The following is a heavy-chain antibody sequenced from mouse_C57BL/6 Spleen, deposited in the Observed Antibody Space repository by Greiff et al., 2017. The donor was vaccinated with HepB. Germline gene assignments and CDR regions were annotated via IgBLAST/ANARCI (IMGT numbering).Heavy chain of an antibody. CDR2: ISSGGDYI. CDR1: GFTFSSYA. J-gene: IGHJ1*03. V-gene: IGHV5-9-1*02. CDR3: TREVAPHWYYDV. D-gene: IGHD1-1*02. Sequence: EVKLMESGEGLVKPGGSLKLSCAASGFTFSSYAMSWVRQTPEKRLEWVAYISSGGDYIYYADTVKGRFTISRDNARNTLYLQMSSLKSEDTAMCYCTREVAPHWYYDVWGTGTTVTVSS.